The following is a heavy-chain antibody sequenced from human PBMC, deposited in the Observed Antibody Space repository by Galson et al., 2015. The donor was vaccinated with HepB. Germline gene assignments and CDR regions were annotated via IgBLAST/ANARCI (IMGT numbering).Heavy chain of an antibody. V-gene: IGHV1-58*02. J-gene: IGHJ3*02. CDR3: AAGAAVGAGGAFDI. CDR1: GFTFTSSA. CDR2: IVVGSGNT. D-gene: IGHD6-25*01. Sequence: SVKVSCKASGFTFTSSAMQWVRQARGQRLEWIGWIVVGSGNTNYAQKFQERVTITRDMSTSTAYMELSSLRSEDTAVYYCAAGAAVGAGGAFDIWGQGTMVTVSS.